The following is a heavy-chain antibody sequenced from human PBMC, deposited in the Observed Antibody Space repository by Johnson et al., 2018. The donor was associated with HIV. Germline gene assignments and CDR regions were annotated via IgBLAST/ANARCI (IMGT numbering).Heavy chain of an antibody. CDR3: ARGGLGYQNIHDPFDI. CDR1: GFTLDDHG. J-gene: IGHJ3*02. Sequence: VQLVESGGGLVQPGGSLRLSCAASGFTLDDHGMSWVRQAPGKGLDWVSGINWNGGSTGSADSMKGRFTLSSDKAKNSLYLQMNRLRVEDTSLYYCARGGLGYQNIHDPFDIWGQGTMVTVSS. CDR2: INWNGGST. V-gene: IGHV3-20*04. D-gene: IGHD3-16*02.